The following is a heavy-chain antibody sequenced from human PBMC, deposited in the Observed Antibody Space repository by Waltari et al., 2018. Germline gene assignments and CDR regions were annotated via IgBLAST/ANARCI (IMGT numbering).Heavy chain of an antibody. V-gene: IGHV1-69*05. CDR1: GGTFSSYA. CDR2: IIPIFGTA. Sequence: EVKKPGSSVKVSCKASGGTFSSYAISWVRQAPGQGLEWMGGIIPIFGTANYAQKFQGRVTITTDESTSTAYMELSSLRSEDTAVYYCASYFGADSSGQTLMSYWGQGTLVTVSS. J-gene: IGHJ4*02. D-gene: IGHD3-22*01. CDR3: ASYFGADSSGQTLMSY.